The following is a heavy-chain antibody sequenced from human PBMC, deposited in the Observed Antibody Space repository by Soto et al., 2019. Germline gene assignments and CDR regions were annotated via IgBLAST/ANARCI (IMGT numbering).Heavy chain of an antibody. CDR2: ISWNSGSI. J-gene: IGHJ4*02. V-gene: IGHV3-9*01. Sequence: ESGGGLVQPGRSLRLSCAASGFTFDDYAMHWVRQAPGKGLEWVSGISWNSGSIGYADSVKGRFTISRDNAKNSLYLQMNSLRAEDTALYYCSKDEGGYPSYFDYWGQGTLVTVSS. CDR1: GFTFDDYA. D-gene: IGHD5-12*01. CDR3: SKDEGGYPSYFDY.